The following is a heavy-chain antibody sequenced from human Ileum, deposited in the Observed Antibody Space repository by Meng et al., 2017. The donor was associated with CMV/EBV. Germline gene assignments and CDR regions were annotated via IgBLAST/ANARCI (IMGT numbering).Heavy chain of an antibody. J-gene: IGHJ4*02. D-gene: IGHD3-3*02. CDR1: GYTFGASY. CDR3: ARSTGLAVDS. Sequence: KVSCQASGYTFGASYMHWVRQAPGQGLEWMGRINLNSGGTNYAQKFQGRVTMPRDTSISTAYMELSSLTSDDTAVYYCARSTGLAVDSWGQGTLVTVSS. V-gene: IGHV1-2*06. CDR2: INLNSGGT.